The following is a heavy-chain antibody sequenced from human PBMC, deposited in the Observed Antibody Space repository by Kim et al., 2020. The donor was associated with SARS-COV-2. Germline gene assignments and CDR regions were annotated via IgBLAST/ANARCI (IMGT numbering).Heavy chain of an antibody. CDR2: ISGDAGST. Sequence: GGSLRLSCAASGFTFDDYTMHWVRQAPGKGLEWVSLISGDAGSTYYADSVKGRFTISRDNTKNSLYLQMNSLRTEDTALYYCAKDKRSSWGGIYGMDVWGQGTTVTVSS. CDR1: GFTFDDYT. D-gene: IGHD6-13*01. V-gene: IGHV3-43*01. J-gene: IGHJ6*02. CDR3: AKDKRSSWGGIYGMDV.